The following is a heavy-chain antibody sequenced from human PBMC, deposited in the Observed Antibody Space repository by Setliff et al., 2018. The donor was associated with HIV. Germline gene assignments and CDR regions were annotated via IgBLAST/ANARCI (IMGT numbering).Heavy chain of an antibody. D-gene: IGHD6-19*01. CDR3: ARSPPGIAVAGLLDY. CDR1: GYSISSGYY. CDR2: IYHSGST. V-gene: IGHV4-38-2*02. J-gene: IGHJ4*02. Sequence: SETLSLTCTVSGYSISSGYYWGWIRQPPGKGLEWIGSIYHSGSTYYNPSLKSRVTISVDTSKNQFSLKLSSVTAADTAVYYCARSPPGIAVAGLLDYGGQGTLVTVSS.